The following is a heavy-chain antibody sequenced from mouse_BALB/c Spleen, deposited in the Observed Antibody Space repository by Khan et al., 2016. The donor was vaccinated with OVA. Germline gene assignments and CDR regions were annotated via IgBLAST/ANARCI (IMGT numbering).Heavy chain of an antibody. V-gene: IGHV2-9*02. D-gene: IGHD1-1*01. CDR1: GFSLTSYG. Sequence: VQLKESGPGLVAPSQSLSITCTVSGFSLTSYGVYWVRQPLGKGLEWLGLIWAGGSTDYNSALMSRLSSSKDNSKRQVFLTMNSLHTDDADVYYCAPSFTLLVAMYYWGQGTSVPFSS. CDR2: IWAGGST. CDR3: APSFTLLVAMYY. J-gene: IGHJ4*01.